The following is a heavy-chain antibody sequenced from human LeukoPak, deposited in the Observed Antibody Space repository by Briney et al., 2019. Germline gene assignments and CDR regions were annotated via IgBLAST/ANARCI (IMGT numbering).Heavy chain of an antibody. Sequence: SETLSLTCTVSGGSISSSSYYWGWIRQSPGKGLEWIGSIYYSGNTYYNPSLKSRVTISLDTSKNQFSLKLSSVTAADTAVYYCARHGTREGFDYWGQGTLVTVSS. CDR2: IYYSGNT. D-gene: IGHD1-26*01. V-gene: IGHV4-39*01. CDR3: ARHGTREGFDY. J-gene: IGHJ4*02. CDR1: GGSISSSSYY.